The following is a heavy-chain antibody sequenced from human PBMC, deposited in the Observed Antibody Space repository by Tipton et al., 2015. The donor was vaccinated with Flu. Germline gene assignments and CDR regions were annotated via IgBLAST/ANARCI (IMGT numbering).Heavy chain of an antibody. J-gene: IGHJ4*02. CDR1: GGSFSGYY. D-gene: IGHD2-15*01. CDR2: INHSGST. CDR3: ARHERYCSGGSCYGGARHPGSFDY. V-gene: IGHV4-34*01. Sequence: TLSLTCAVYGGSFSGYYWSWIRQPPGKGLEWIGEINHSGSTNYNPSLKSRVTISVDTSKNQFSLKLSSVTAADTAVYYCARHERYCSGGSCYGGARHPGSFDYWGQGTLVTVSS.